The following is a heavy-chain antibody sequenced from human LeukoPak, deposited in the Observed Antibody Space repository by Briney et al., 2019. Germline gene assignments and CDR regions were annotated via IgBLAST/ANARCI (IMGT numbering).Heavy chain of an antibody. CDR2: ISYDGSNK. CDR1: GFTFSSYA. CDR3: AREYYYGSGSSYPDAFDI. D-gene: IGHD3-10*01. Sequence: PGRSLRLSCAASGFTFSSYAMHWVRQAPGKGLEWVAVISYDGSNKYYADSVKGRFTIPRDNSKNTLYLQMNSLRAEDTAVYYCAREYYYGSGSSYPDAFDIWGQGTMVTVSS. J-gene: IGHJ3*02. V-gene: IGHV3-30-3*01.